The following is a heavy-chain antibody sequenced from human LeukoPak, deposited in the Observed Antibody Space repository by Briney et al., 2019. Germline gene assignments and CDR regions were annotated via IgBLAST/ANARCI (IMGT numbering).Heavy chain of an antibody. V-gene: IGHV1-2*06. J-gene: IGHJ6*03. CDR2: ITPNSGAT. D-gene: IGHD1-26*01. CDR3: ARSSLISGDMFV. Sequence: GASVKVSCKASAYTFTDYYIHWVRQAPGQGLEWMGRITPNSGATNYAQKFQGRVTMTRDTSINTAYMDLSTLKSDVTAVYYCARSSLISGDMFVWGRGTTVTVSS. CDR1: AYTFTDYY.